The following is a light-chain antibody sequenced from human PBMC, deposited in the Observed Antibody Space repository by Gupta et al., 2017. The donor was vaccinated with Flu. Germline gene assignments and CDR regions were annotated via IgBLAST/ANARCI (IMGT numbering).Light chain of an antibody. CDR2: EVS. J-gene: IGLJ3*02. Sequence: SITISCTGTSSDVGGYNYVSWYQQYPGKAPKLMIYEVSNRPSGVSNRFSGSKSGNTASLTISGLQAEDEADYYCSSYTSSRTWVFGGGTKLTVL. V-gene: IGLV2-14*01. CDR3: SSYTSSRTWV. CDR1: SSDVGGYNY.